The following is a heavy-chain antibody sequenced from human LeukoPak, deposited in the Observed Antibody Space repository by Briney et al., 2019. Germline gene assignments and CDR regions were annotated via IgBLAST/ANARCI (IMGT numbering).Heavy chain of an antibody. CDR3: ARYPPYGGYVGYYYYYYMDV. Sequence: PGGSLRLSCAASGFTFSSYSMNWVRQAPGKGLEWVSSISSSSSYIYYADSVKGRFTISRDNAKNSLYLQMNSLRAEDTAVYYCARYPPYGGYVGYYYYYYMDVWGKGTTVTVSS. CDR1: GFTFSSYS. J-gene: IGHJ6*03. V-gene: IGHV3-21*01. CDR2: ISSSSSYI. D-gene: IGHD5-12*01.